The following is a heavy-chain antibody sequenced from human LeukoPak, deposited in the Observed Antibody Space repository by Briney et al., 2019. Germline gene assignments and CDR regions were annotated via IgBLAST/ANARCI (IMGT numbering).Heavy chain of an antibody. Sequence: ASVKVSCKASGYTFTSNYIHWVRQAPGQGLEWMGMIYPRDGSTSYAQKFQGRVTVTRDTSTSTVHMELSGLRSEDTAVYYCAREPIYTAMVDDGFDYWGQGTLVTVSS. J-gene: IGHJ4*02. CDR3: AREPIYTAMVDDGFDY. V-gene: IGHV1-46*01. D-gene: IGHD5-18*01. CDR1: GYTFTSNY. CDR2: IYPRDGST.